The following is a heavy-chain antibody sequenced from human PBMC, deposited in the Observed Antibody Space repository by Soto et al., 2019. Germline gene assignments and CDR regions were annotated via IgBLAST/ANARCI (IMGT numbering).Heavy chain of an antibody. J-gene: IGHJ6*02. Sequence: PSETLSLTCAVYGGSFSGYYWSWIRQPPGKGLEWIGEINHSGSTNYNPSHKSRVTISVDTSKNQFSLKLSSVTAADTAVYYCARGPAYYYYYGMDVWGQGTTVTVSS. CDR1: GGSFSGYY. V-gene: IGHV4-34*01. CDR2: INHSGST. CDR3: ARGPAYYYYYGMDV.